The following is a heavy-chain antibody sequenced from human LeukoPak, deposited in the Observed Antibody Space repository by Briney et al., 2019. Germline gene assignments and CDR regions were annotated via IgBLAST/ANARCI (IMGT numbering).Heavy chain of an antibody. CDR2: MYYSWST. D-gene: IGHD3-3*01. Sequence: SETLSLTCTVSGGSISSDYWSWSWQRPGQRQDLIGHMYYSWSTNYNPSLKSRVTISVDTSKNQFSLKLSSVTAADTAVYYCASRSSIWSGYQDTLYYFDSWGQGTLVTVSS. V-gene: IGHV4-59*01. CDR3: ASRSSIWSGYQDTLYYFDS. CDR1: GGSISSDY. J-gene: IGHJ4*02.